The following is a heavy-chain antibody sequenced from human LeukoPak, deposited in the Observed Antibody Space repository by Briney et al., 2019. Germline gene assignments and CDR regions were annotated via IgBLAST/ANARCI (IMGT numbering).Heavy chain of an antibody. J-gene: IGHJ4*02. CDR2: INIDGSSI. CDR1: GFTLNKYW. Sequence: GGSLRLSCAASGFTLNKYWMHWVRQAPGKGLVWVSRINIDGSSISYADSVRGRFTISRDNAKNTLYLQMNNLRAEDTAVCYCTRIPADQTFFDFWGQGTLVTVSS. CDR3: TRIPADQTFFDF. D-gene: IGHD2-2*01. V-gene: IGHV3-74*01.